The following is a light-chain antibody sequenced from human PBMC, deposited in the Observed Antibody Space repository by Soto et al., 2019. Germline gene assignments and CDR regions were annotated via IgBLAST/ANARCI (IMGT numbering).Light chain of an antibody. CDR2: GAS. J-gene: IGKJ3*01. CDR3: QHYTLYSES. Sequence: EIVMTQSPATLSVSPGERATLSCRASQSVSSNLAWYQQKPGQAPRLLIYGASTRATVIPARFSGSGSGTEFTLTISSLQPDDFATYYCQHYTLYSESFGPGTKVDI. V-gene: IGKV3-15*01. CDR1: QSVSSN.